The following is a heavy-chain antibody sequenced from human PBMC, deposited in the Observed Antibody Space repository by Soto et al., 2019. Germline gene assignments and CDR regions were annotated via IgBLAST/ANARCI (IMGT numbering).Heavy chain of an antibody. CDR2: ISGSGGST. J-gene: IGHJ4*02. D-gene: IGHD6-13*01. V-gene: IGHV3-23*01. CDR1: GFTFSSYA. CDR3: GKKAIAAAGKGAYLMYYFDY. Sequence: GGSLRLSCAASGFTFSSYAMSWVRQAPGKGLEWVSAISGSGGSTYYADSVKGRFTISRDNSKNTLYLQMNSLRAEDTAVYYCGKKAIAAAGKGAYLMYYFDYWGQGTLVTVSS.